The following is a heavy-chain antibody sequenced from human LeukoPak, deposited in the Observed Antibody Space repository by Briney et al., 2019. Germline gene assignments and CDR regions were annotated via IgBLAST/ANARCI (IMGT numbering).Heavy chain of an antibody. J-gene: IGHJ4*02. CDR1: GFTFDGYA. CDR3: ARGMATGGRLDY. V-gene: IGHV3-9*03. Sequence: GRSLRLSCAASGFTFDGYAMHWVRQAPGKGLEWVSGISWNSGSIGYADSVKGRFTISRDNAKNSLFLQMNSLRAEDMALYHCARGMATGGRLDYWGQGTLVTVSS. D-gene: IGHD5-24*01. CDR2: ISWNSGSI.